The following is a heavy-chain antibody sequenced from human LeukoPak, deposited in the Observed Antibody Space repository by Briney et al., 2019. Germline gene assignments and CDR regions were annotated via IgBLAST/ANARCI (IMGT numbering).Heavy chain of an antibody. CDR1: GYTFTAYY. Sequence: ASVKVSCKASGYTFTAYYTHWVRQAPGQGLEWMGWFNPNSGGTDYAQEFQGRVTMTRDTSISTAYMELSRLRPDDTAVYYCAREYYFDNSGYYGVGDYWGQGTLVTVSS. D-gene: IGHD3-22*01. CDR2: FNPNSGGT. J-gene: IGHJ4*02. CDR3: AREYYFDNSGYYGVGDY. V-gene: IGHV1-2*02.